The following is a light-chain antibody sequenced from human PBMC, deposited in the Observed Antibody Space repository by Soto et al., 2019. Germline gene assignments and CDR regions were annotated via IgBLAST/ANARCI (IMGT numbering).Light chain of an antibody. CDR1: QSVNRRY. V-gene: IGKV3-20*01. J-gene: IGKJ2*01. CDR3: QQYGSSPYT. CDR2: GAS. Sequence: EIVLTQSPGTLSLSPGERATLSCRASQSVNRRYLAWYQQKPGQAPRLLIYGASSRATGIPDRFSGTGSGTDFVLIINRLEPEDFAVYNCQQYGSSPYTFGLGTKLEIK.